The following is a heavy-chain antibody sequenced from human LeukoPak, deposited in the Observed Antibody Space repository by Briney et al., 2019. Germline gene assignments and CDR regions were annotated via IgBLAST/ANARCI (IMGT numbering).Heavy chain of an antibody. CDR2: FYSGGNA. CDR1: DFSVSSVY. Sequence: GGSLRLSCAASDFSVSSVYMSWVRQAPGKGLEWVSVFYSGGNAYYADSVKGRFTISRDNSKNTLYLQMNSLRAEDTAVYYCASVVGATGDWFDPWGQGTLVTVSS. V-gene: IGHV3-53*01. D-gene: IGHD1-26*01. CDR3: ASVVGATGDWFDP. J-gene: IGHJ5*02.